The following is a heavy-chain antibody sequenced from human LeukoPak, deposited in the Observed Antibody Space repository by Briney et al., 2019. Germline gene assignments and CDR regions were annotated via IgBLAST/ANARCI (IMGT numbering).Heavy chain of an antibody. D-gene: IGHD2-15*01. CDR2: ISGTGNRT. Sequence: GGSLRLSCAASGFTFSSYAMGWVRQAPGKGLEWVSAISGTGNRTYYADSVKGRFTISRDNSKNTLYLQMNSLRAEDTAVYYCAKWGCSGGSCYPFDYGGQGTLVTVSS. V-gene: IGHV3-23*01. J-gene: IGHJ4*02. CDR1: GFTFSSYA. CDR3: AKWGCSGGSCYPFDY.